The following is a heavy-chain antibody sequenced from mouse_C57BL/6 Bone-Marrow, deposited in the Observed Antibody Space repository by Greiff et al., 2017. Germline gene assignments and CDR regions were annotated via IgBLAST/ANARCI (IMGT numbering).Heavy chain of an antibody. J-gene: IGHJ1*03. D-gene: IGHD1-1*01. CDR3: ARPNYYGSSPSYFDV. CDR1: GYTFTSYW. Sequence: QVQLQQPGTELVKPGASVKLSCKASGYTFTSYWMHWVKQRPGQGLEWIGNINPSNGGTNYNEKFKSKATLTVDKSSSTAYIQLSSLTSEDSAVYYCARPNYYGSSPSYFDVWGTGTTVTVSS. CDR2: INPSNGGT. V-gene: IGHV1-53*01.